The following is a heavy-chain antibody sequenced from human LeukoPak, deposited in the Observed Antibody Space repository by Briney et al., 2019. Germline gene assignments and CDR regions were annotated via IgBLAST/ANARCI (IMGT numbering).Heavy chain of an antibody. CDR1: GFTFSSYG. Sequence: GGSLRLSCAASGFTFSSYGMHWVRQAPGKGLEWVAFIRYDGSNKYYADSVKGRFTISRDNSKNTLYLQMNSLRAEDTALYYCARKYDSSDDYWGQGTLVTVSS. V-gene: IGHV3-30*02. CDR2: IRYDGSNK. J-gene: IGHJ4*02. D-gene: IGHD3-22*01. CDR3: ARKYDSSDDY.